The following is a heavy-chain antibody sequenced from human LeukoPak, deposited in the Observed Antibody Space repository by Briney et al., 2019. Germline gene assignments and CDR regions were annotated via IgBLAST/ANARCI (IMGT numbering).Heavy chain of an antibody. J-gene: IGHJ4*02. CDR1: PYSISSGYY. Sequence: SETLSLTCAVSPYSISSGYYWGWIRQPPGKGLEWIGSVYYSGSTYYNPSLKSRVTISVDTSKNQFSLKLSSVTAADTAVYYCARELISYGTYYYDSSGLNYWGQGTLVTVSS. V-gene: IGHV4-38-2*02. CDR2: VYYSGST. D-gene: IGHD3-22*01. CDR3: ARELISYGTYYYDSSGLNY.